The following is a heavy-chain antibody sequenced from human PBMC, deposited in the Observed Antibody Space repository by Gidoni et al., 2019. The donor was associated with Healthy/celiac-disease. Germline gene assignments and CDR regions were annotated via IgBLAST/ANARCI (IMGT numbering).Heavy chain of an antibody. CDR3: ARDRESILGGTEVDY. CDR1: G. Sequence: GITWVRQAPGQGLEWMGWVSAYNGNTNYAQKLKGRVSITTDTSTSTAYMELRSLRTDDTAVYYCARDRESILGGTEVDYWGQGTLVTVYS. J-gene: IGHJ4*02. V-gene: IGHV1-18*01. D-gene: IGHD1-26*01. CDR2: VSAYNGNT.